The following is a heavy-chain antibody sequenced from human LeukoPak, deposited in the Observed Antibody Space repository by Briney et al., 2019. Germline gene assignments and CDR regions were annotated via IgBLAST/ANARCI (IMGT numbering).Heavy chain of an antibody. Sequence: GGSLRLSCAASGFTFSSYAMHWVRQAPGKGLEWVAVISYDGSNKYYADSVKGRFTISRDNSKNTLYLQMNSLRAEDTAVYYCASFVVVPAATQAFDYWGQGTLVTVSS. CDR1: GFTFSSYA. J-gene: IGHJ4*02. V-gene: IGHV3-30-3*01. D-gene: IGHD2-2*01. CDR2: ISYDGSNK. CDR3: ASFVVVPAATQAFDY.